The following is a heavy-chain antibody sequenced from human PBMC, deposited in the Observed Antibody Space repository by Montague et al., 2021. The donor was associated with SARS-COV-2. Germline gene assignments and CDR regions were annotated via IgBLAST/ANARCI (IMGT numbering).Heavy chain of an antibody. Sequence: CAISGDSVSSRTVAWNWLRQSPSRGLEWLGRTYFRSSFYNDYALSVKSRLNIQPDSAKNQFSLMLTSVTAADTAMYYCASHPVWQQLCTWGQGTLVSVSS. D-gene: IGHD6-13*01. CDR2: TYFRSSFYN. J-gene: IGHJ4*02. CDR1: GDSVSSRTVA. CDR3: ASHPVWQQLCT. V-gene: IGHV6-1*01.